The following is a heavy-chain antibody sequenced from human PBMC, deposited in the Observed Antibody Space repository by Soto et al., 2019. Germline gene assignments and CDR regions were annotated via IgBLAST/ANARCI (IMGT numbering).Heavy chain of an antibody. Sequence: SETLSLTCTVSGGSISSYYWSWIRQPPGKGLEWIGYIYYSGSTNYNPSLKSRVTISVDTSKNQFSLKLSSVTAADTAVYYCARVRADYYDSSGPPGWFDPWGQGTLVTVSS. CDR1: GGSISSYY. CDR3: ARVRADYYDSSGPPGWFDP. V-gene: IGHV4-59*01. D-gene: IGHD3-22*01. CDR2: IYYSGST. J-gene: IGHJ5*02.